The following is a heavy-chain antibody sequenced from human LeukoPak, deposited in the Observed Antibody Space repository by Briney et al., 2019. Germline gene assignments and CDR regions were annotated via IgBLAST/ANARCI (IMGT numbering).Heavy chain of an antibody. J-gene: IGHJ4*02. CDR3: AREYLEMATTD. Sequence: PSETPSLTCAVSGGSFSGYYWYWIRQPPGKGLEWIGEINHGESTNYNPSLKSRVTISVDTSKNQFSLKLSSVTAADTAVYYCAREYLEMATTDWGQGTLVTVSS. CDR1: GGSFSGYY. V-gene: IGHV4-34*01. CDR2: INHGEST. D-gene: IGHD5-24*01.